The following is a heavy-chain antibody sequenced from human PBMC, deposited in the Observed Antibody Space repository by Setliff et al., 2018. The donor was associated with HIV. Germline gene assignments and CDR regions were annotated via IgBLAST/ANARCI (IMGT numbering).Heavy chain of an antibody. J-gene: IGHJ4*02. Sequence: PSETLSLTCSVSGDSINGHWWSWIRQPPGKGLEWTGNIHYSRRTNYNPSLKSRITISVDTSKNQVSLKLRSVTAADTAMYYCTRGIGGIGYYPDYWGQGTLVTVSS. CDR3: TRGIGGIGYYPDY. V-gene: IGHV4-59*11. CDR1: GDSINGHW. CDR2: IHYSRRT. D-gene: IGHD3-22*01.